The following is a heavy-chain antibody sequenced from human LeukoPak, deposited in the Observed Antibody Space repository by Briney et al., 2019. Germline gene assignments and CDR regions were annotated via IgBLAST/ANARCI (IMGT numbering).Heavy chain of an antibody. Sequence: QPGGSLRLSCAASGFTFSTYWMHWVRQAPGKGLVWVSRIKSDGSTNYADSVKGRFTISRDNAKNTVSLQMNSPRPEDTGVYYCARAPSEIGGYYPEYFRHWGQGTLVTVSS. CDR1: GFTFSTYW. D-gene: IGHD3-22*01. CDR2: IKSDGST. CDR3: ARAPSEIGGYYPEYFRH. V-gene: IGHV3-74*01. J-gene: IGHJ1*01.